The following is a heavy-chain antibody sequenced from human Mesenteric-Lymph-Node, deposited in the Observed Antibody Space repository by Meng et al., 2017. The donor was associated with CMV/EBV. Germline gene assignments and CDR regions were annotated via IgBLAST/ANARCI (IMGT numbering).Heavy chain of an antibody. CDR3: ARDRESSTWGDYYYYGMDV. D-gene: IGHD3-16*01. Sequence: SETLSLTCTVPGGSISSSGYYCCWIRQPPGKGPEWIGSIYYSGNTYYNPSLKSRVTISADTSKTQFSLRLTSVTAADTAVYYCARDRESSTWGDYYYYGMDVWGQGTTVTVSS. CDR2: IYYSGNT. CDR1: GGSISSSGYY. J-gene: IGHJ6*02. V-gene: IGHV4-39*07.